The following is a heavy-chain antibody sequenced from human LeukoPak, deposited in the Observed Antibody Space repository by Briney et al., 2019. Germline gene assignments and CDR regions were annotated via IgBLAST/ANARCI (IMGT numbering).Heavy chain of an antibody. CDR3: ARVEEGYGSGRRENYYYYYMDV. CDR1: GGSISSYY. J-gene: IGHJ6*03. V-gene: IGHV4-59*01. Sequence: SETLSLTCTVSGGSISSYYWSWIRQPPGKGLEWIGYIYFSGSTNYNPSLKSRVTISVDTSKNQFSLRLSSVTAADTAAYYCARVEEGYGSGRRENYYYYYMDVWGKGTTVTISS. D-gene: IGHD3-10*01. CDR2: IYFSGST.